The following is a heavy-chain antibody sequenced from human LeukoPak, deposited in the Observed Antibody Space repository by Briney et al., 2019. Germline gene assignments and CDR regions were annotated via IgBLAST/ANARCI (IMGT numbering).Heavy chain of an antibody. J-gene: IGHJ4*02. D-gene: IGHD3-10*01. CDR1: GGTFSSYA. Sequence: GSSVKVSCKASGGTFSSYAISWVRQAPGQGLEWMGRIIPILGIANYAQKFQGRVTITADKSTSTAYMGLSSLRSEDTAVYYCATIYGSGSYYNYWGQGTLVTVSS. CDR3: ATIYGSGSYYNY. V-gene: IGHV1-69*04. CDR2: IIPILGIA.